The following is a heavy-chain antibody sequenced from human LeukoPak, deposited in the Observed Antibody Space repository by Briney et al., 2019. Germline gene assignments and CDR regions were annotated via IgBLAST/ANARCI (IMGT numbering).Heavy chain of an antibody. CDR1: GFTFSSYG. V-gene: IGHV3-30*18. D-gene: IGHD6-13*01. Sequence: GGSLRLSCAASGFTFSSYGMHWVRQAPGKGLEWVAVISYDGSNKYYADSVKGRFTISRDNSKNTLYLQMNSLRAEDTAVYYCAKAGGAAAGPSRFDYWGQGTLVTVSS. CDR3: AKAGGAAAGPSRFDY. J-gene: IGHJ4*02. CDR2: ISYDGSNK.